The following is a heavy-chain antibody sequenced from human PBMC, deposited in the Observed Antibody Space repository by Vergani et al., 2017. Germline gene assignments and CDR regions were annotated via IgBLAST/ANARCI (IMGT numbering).Heavy chain of an antibody. CDR3: ARDDPYYYYYGMDV. CDR2: ISSSSSTI. J-gene: IGHJ6*02. CDR1: GFTFSSYS. Sequence: EVQLVESGGGLVQPGGSLRLSCAASGFTFSSYSMNWDRQAPGKGLEWVSYISSSSSTIYYADSVKGRFTISRDNAKNSLYLQMNSLRDEDTAVYYCARDDPYYYYYGMDVWGQGTTVTVSS. V-gene: IGHV3-48*02.